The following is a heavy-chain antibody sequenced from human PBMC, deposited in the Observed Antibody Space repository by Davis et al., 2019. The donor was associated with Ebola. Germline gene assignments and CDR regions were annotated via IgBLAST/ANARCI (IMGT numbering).Heavy chain of an antibody. CDR1: AGSISSGDYY. D-gene: IGHD2-2*02. CDR3: ARGGTSCYRCWFDP. V-gene: IGHV4-30-4*01. Sequence: SETLSLTCTVSAGSISSGDYYWSWIRQPPGKGLEWIGYIYYSGSSYYNPSLKSRITISVDTSKNQFSLKLSSVTGADTAVYYCARGGTSCYRCWFDPWGQGTLVTVSS. CDR2: IYYSGSS. J-gene: IGHJ5*02.